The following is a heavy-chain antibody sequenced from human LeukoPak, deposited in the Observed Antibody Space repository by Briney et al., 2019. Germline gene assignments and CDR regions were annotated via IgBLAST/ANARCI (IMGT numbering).Heavy chain of an antibody. V-gene: IGHV1-69*13. D-gene: IGHD2-15*01. CDR3: GRGPKAGGPHHDMDV. CDR1: GGTFSSCA. J-gene: IGHJ6*02. CDR2: IIPIFGTA. Sequence: SSVTVSCKASGGTFSSCAISWVRQAPGQGLEWMGGIIPIFGTANYAQKFQGRVTITADESTSTAYMELRSLSSDDTAVYYCGRGPKAGGPHHDMDVWGRGTTVTVSS.